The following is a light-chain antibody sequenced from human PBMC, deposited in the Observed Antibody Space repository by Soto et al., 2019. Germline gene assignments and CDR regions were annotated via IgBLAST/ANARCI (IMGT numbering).Light chain of an antibody. CDR2: AAS. Sequence: DIQMTQSPSSLSASVGDRVTITCRASQSIRSYLNWYQQKPGKDPKVLIYAASSLLSGVPSRFSGSGSGTEFTLTIRSLQPEDVATYYCQQSYSTPRTFGQGTKLEIK. V-gene: IGKV1-39*01. CDR1: QSIRSY. CDR3: QQSYSTPRT. J-gene: IGKJ2*01.